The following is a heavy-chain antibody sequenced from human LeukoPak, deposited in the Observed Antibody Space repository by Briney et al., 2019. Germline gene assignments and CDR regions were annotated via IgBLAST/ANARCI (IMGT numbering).Heavy chain of an antibody. V-gene: IGHV3-23*01. CDR1: GFTFSSYA. J-gene: IGHJ3*02. Sequence: PGGSLRLSCAASGFTFSSYAMSWVRQAPGKGLEWVSAISGSGVSTYYADSVKGRFTISRDNSKNTLYLQMNSLRAEDTAVYYCAHFRSGYYPWGAFDIWGQGTMVTVSS. CDR2: ISGSGVST. D-gene: IGHD3-22*01. CDR3: AHFRSGYYPWGAFDI.